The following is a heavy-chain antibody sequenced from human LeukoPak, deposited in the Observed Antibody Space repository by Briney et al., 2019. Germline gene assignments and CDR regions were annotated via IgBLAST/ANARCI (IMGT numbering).Heavy chain of an antibody. CDR3: AREAFVGVVPAAYNWFGP. CDR2: IYYSGST. CDR1: GGSISSYY. D-gene: IGHD2-2*01. J-gene: IGHJ5*02. V-gene: IGHV4-59*01. Sequence: SETLSLTCTVSGGSISSYYWSWIRQPPGKGLEWIGYIYYSGSTNYNPSLKSRVTISVDTSKNQFSLKLSSVTAADTAVYYCAREAFVGVVPAAYNWFGPWGQGTLVTVSS.